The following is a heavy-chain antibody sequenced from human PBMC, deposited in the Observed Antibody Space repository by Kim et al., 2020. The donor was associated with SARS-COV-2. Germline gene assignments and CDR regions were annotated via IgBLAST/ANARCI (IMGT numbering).Heavy chain of an antibody. J-gene: IGHJ6*02. CDR3: ARRRGGGYCTNGVCYNVDYYYYGMDV. CDR1: GFTFSSYE. Sequence: GGSLRLSCAASGFTFSSYEMNWVRQAPGKGLEWVSYISSSGSTIYYADSVKGRFTISRDNAKNSLYLQMNSLRAEDTAVYYCARRRGGGYCTNGVCYNVDYYYYGMDVWGQGTTVTVSS. V-gene: IGHV3-48*03. CDR2: ISSSGSTI. D-gene: IGHD2-8*01.